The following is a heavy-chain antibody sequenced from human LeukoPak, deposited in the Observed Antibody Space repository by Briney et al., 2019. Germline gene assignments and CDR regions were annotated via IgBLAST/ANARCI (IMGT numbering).Heavy chain of an antibody. V-gene: IGHV4-31*03. Sequence: SETLSLTCTVSGGSISSGGYYWSWIRQHPGKGLEWIGYIYYSGSTYYNPSLKGRVTISVDTSKNQFSLKLSSVTAADTAVYYCARDSFGVDLGKTPHNPWGQGTLVTVSS. CDR2: IYYSGST. J-gene: IGHJ5*02. CDR3: ARDSFGVDLGKTPHNP. D-gene: IGHD3-3*01. CDR1: GGSISSGGYY.